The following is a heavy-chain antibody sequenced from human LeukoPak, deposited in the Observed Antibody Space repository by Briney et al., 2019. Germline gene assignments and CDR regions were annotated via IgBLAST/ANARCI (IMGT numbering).Heavy chain of an antibody. V-gene: IGHV3-23*01. CDR2: ISGSGGST. D-gene: IGHD4-17*01. Sequence: GGCLRLSCAASGFTFSSYAMSWVRQAPGKGLEWVSAISGSGGSTYYADSVKGRFTISRDNSKNTLYLQMNSLRAEDTAVYYCAKDPVNLPSYFDYWGQGTLVTVSS. CDR3: AKDPVNLPSYFDY. J-gene: IGHJ4*02. CDR1: GFTFSSYA.